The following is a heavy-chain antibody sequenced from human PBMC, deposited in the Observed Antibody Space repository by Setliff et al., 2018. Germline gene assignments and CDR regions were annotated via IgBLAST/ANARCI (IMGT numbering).Heavy chain of an antibody. Sequence: GGSLRLSCAASGFTFSAHYMDWLRQAPGKGLEWVSSIGDSDNYYADSVKGRFTISRDNAENSVYLQMNSLRAEDTAVYYCARDMYITGWDAFDLWGRGTLVTVSS. CDR2: IGDSDN. J-gene: IGHJ2*01. D-gene: IGHD3-10*01. CDR3: ARDMYITGWDAFDL. V-gene: IGHV3-21*01. CDR1: GFTFSAHY.